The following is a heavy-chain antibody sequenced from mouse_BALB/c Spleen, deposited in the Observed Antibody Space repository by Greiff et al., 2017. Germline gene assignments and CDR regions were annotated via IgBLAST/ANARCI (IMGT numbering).Heavy chain of an antibody. Sequence: VQLQQSGAELVRPGSSVKISCKASGYAFSSYWMNWVKQRPGQGLEWIGQIYPGDGDTNYNGKFKGKATLTADKSSSTAYMQLSSLTSEDSAVYYCAREGEARATFFYYFDYWGQGTTLTVSS. V-gene: IGHV1-80*01. CDR1: GYAFSSYW. J-gene: IGHJ2*01. CDR2: IYPGDGDT. D-gene: IGHD3-1*01. CDR3: AREGEARATFFYYFDY.